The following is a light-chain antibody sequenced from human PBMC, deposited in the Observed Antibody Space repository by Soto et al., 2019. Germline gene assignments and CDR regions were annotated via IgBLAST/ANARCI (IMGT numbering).Light chain of an antibody. V-gene: IGKV1-39*01. CDR1: QSISSY. J-gene: IGKJ5*01. Sequence: DIQMTQSPSSLSASVGDRVTITCRASQSISSYLNWYQQKPGKAPKLLIYAASSLQSGVPSRFSGSGSGTDFTLTVSSLQPEDFATYYCQESYSTIFTFGQGTRLASK. CDR3: QESYSTIFT. CDR2: AAS.